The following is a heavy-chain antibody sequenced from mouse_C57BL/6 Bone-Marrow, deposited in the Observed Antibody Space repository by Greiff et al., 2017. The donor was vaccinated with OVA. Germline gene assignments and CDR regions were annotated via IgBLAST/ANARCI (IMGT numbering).Heavy chain of an antibody. CDR3: AHSSGAWFAY. Sequence: EVKLMESGGGLVKPGGSLKLSCAASGFTFSSYAMSWVRQTPEKRLEWVATISDGGSYTYYPDNVKGRFTISRDNAKNNLYLQMSHLKSEDTAMYYCAHSSGAWFAYLGQGTLVTVSA. J-gene: IGHJ3*01. CDR1: GFTFSSYA. D-gene: IGHD3-2*02. CDR2: ISDGGSYT. V-gene: IGHV5-4*03.